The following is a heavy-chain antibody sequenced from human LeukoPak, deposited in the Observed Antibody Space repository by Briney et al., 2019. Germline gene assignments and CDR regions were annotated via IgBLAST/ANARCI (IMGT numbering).Heavy chain of an antibody. V-gene: IGHV4-59*11. J-gene: IGHJ4*02. CDR3: ARESSTTQTNLFDY. CDR2: LRHSGNT. CDR1: GDSITSRSY. D-gene: IGHD1-14*01. Sequence: SETLSLTCTVSGDSITSRSYWSWIRPPPGKGLEWIGYLRHSGNTNHNSSFRGRVTFSLDTSKNQFSLILRSVTAADTAIYFCARESSTTQTNLFDYWGRGTLVTVSS.